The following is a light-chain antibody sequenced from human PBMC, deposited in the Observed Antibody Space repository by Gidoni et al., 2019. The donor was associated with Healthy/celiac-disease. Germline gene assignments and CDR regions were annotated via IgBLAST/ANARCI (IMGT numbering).Light chain of an antibody. Sequence: DIQMTQSPSTLSASVGDRVTITCHASQGISNYLAWYQQKPGKVPKLLIYAASTLQSGVPSRFSGSGSGTDFTLTISSLQPEDVATYYCQKYNSAPLTFGGGTKVEIK. CDR1: QGISNY. CDR2: AAS. V-gene: IGKV1-27*01. J-gene: IGKJ4*01. CDR3: QKYNSAPLT.